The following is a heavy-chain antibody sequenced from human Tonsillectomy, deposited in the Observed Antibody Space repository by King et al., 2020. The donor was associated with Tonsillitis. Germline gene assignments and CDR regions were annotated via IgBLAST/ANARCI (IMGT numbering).Heavy chain of an antibody. V-gene: IGHV4-38-2*02. J-gene: IGHJ3*02. CDR2: IYHSGST. Sequence: QVQLQESGPGLVKPSGTLSLMCAVSGYSISSDYYWGWIRQPPGKGLEWIGSIYHSGSTYHNPSLKSRVTVSVDTSKNQFSLKLSSVTAADTALYYCARDPPPRYGKKVPRAFDIWGQGTMVRVSS. D-gene: IGHD4-17*01. CDR3: ARDPPPRYGKKVPRAFDI. CDR1: GYSISSDYY.